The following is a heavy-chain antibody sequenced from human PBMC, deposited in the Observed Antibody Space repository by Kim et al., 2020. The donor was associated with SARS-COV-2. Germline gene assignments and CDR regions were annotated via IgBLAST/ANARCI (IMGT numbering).Heavy chain of an antibody. CDR1: GFTFSSYS. CDR2: ISSSSSYI. D-gene: IGHD6-19*01. CDR3: ARAYSSGWSLLWYFDL. V-gene: IGHV3-21*01. Sequence: GGSLRLSCAASGFTFSSYSMNWVRQAPGKGLEWVSSISSSSSYIYYADSVKGRFTISRDNAKNSLYLQMNSLRAEDTAVYYCARAYSSGWSLLWYFDLWGRGTLVTVSS. J-gene: IGHJ2*01.